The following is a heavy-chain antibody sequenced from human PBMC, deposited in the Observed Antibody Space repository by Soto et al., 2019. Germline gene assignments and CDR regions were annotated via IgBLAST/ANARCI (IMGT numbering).Heavy chain of an antibody. V-gene: IGHV1-46*01. J-gene: IGHJ6*02. CDR2: INPSGGST. D-gene: IGHD4-4*01. CDR3: ARDLAVTTPLNCGMDV. Sequence: VKVSCKASGYTFTSYYMHWVRQAPGQGLEWMGIINPSGGSTSYAQKFQGRVTMTRDTSTSTVYMELSSLRSEDTAVCYCARDLAVTTPLNCGMDVWGQGTTVTVSS. CDR1: GYTFTSYY.